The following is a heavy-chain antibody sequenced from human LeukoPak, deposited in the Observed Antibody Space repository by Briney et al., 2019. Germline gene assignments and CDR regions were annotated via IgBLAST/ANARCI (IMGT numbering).Heavy chain of an antibody. J-gene: IGHJ4*02. CDR1: GFTFSTYS. D-gene: IGHD3-16*01. CDR3: ARVGETGIFLDY. V-gene: IGHV3-48*02. Sequence: PGGSLRLSCAPSGFTFSTYSMNWVRQAPGEGLEWVSYISSSSRTIYYADSVKGRFTISRDNAKNSLYLQMNSLRDEDTAVYYCARVGETGIFLDYWGQGTLVTVSS. CDR2: ISSSSRTI.